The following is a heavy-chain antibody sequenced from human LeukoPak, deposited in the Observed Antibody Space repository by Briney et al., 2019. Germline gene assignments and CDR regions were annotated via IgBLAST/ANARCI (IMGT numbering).Heavy chain of an antibody. V-gene: IGHV4-39*01. D-gene: IGHD3-22*01. CDR3: ARGHYDSSGYYWFDP. J-gene: IGHJ5*02. CDR2: IYHSGST. CDR1: GGSISSSSYY. Sequence: PSETLSLTCTVSGGSISSSSYYWGWIRQPPGKGLEYIGSIYHSGSTYYNPSLRSRGTISVDTSKNQFSLKLSSVTAADTAVYYCARGHYDSSGYYWFDPWGQGTLVTVSS.